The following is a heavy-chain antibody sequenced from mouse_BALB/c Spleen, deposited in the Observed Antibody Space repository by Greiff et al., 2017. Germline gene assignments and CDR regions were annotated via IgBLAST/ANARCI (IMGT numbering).Heavy chain of an antibody. D-gene: IGHD2-1*01. CDR1: GFTFSSYG. V-gene: IGHV5-6*02. CDR3: ARSYGNYGESAMDY. Sequence: DVMLVESGGDLVKPGGSLKLSCAASGFTFSSYGMSWVRQTPDKRLEWVATISSGGSYTYYPDSVKGRFTISRDNAKNTLYLQMSSLKSEDTAMYYCARSYGNYGESAMDYWGQGTSVTVSS. J-gene: IGHJ4*01. CDR2: ISSGGSYT.